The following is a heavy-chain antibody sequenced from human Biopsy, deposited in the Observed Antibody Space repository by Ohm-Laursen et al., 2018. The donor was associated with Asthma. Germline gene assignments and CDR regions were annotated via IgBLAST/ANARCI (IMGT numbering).Heavy chain of an antibody. CDR1: GRHFGSYN. CDR2: ITFDGSTQ. CDR3: LRDTLGYYFDI. V-gene: IGHV3-30-3*01. Sequence: SMRLSCTASGRHFGSYNMHWARQAPGKGLEWVAVITFDGSTQHYGDSVKGRFTISRDNSKNMLFLQMNSLRAEDTAVYYCLRDTLGYYFDIWGQGTQVTVSS. D-gene: IGHD6-13*01. J-gene: IGHJ4*02.